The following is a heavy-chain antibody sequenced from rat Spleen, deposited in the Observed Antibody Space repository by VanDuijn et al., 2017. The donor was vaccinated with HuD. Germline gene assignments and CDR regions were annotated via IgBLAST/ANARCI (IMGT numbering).Heavy chain of an antibody. CDR3: ARHALMYTTDPFVY. D-gene: IGHD1-6*01. J-gene: IGHJ3*01. CDR2: ITNTGSST. V-gene: IGHV5-31*01. Sequence: EVQLVESGGGLVQPGRSLKLSCVASGFTFNNYWMTWIRQAPGKGLEWVASITNTGSSTYYPDSVKGRFTISRDIAKSTLYLQMNSLRSEDTATYYCARHALMYTTDPFVYWGQGTLVTVSS. CDR1: GFTFNNYW.